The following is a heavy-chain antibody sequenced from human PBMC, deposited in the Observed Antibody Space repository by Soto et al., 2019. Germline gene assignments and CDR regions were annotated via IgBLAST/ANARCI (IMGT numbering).Heavy chain of an antibody. J-gene: IGHJ3*02. Sequence: QVQLVQSGAQVKKPGASVKVSCKASGYTFTSYGISWVRQAPGQGLEWMGWISAYNGNTNYAQKLQGRVTMTADTSTSTAYMELRSLRSDDTAVYYCARDLAVVTPSRSAFDIWGQGTMVTVSS. CDR2: ISAYNGNT. V-gene: IGHV1-18*04. D-gene: IGHD2-15*01. CDR3: ARDLAVVTPSRSAFDI. CDR1: GYTFTSYG.